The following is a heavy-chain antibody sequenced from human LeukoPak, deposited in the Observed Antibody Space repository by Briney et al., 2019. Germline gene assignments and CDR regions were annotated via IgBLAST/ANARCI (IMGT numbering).Heavy chain of an antibody. J-gene: IGHJ4*02. CDR2: ISVSGNT. CDR3: AKAPVTTCSGAYCYPFDY. V-gene: IGHV3-23*01. Sequence: GGSLRLSCAASGFTLSSYAMSWVRRAPGKGLEWVSAISVSGNTYHADSVKGRFTISRDSSKNTLYLQMNRLRAEDAAVYYCAKAPVTTCSGAYCYPFDYWGQGTLVTVSS. D-gene: IGHD2-21*01. CDR1: GFTLSSYA.